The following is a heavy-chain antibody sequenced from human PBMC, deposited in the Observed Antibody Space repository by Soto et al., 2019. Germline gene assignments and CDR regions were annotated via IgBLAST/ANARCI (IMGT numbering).Heavy chain of an antibody. D-gene: IGHD6-13*01. CDR3: ARSLGVAAAGPFDS. CDR2: IYYSGGT. J-gene: IGHJ4*02. Sequence: QVQLQESGPGLVKPSQTLSLTCTVSGGSISSGGYYWSWIRQHPGKGLEWIGYIYYSGGTYYHPSLKSRITKSGDTSKNQFSLKLRSVTAADTAVYCGARSLGVAAAGPFDSGGKGTLFTVSS. CDR1: GGSISSGGYY. V-gene: IGHV4-31*03.